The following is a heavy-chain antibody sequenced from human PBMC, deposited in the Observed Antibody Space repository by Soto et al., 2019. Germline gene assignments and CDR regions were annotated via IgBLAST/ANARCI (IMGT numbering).Heavy chain of an antibody. Sequence: VQLVESGGGVVQPGRSLRLSCAASGFTFSSYGMHWVRQAPGKGLEWVAVIWYDGSNKYYADSVKGRFTISRDNSKNTLYLQMNSLRAEDTAVYYCARDFAGYGMDVWGQGTTVTVSS. CDR1: GFTFSSYG. D-gene: IGHD6-13*01. V-gene: IGHV3-33*01. CDR2: IWYDGSNK. CDR3: ARDFAGYGMDV. J-gene: IGHJ6*02.